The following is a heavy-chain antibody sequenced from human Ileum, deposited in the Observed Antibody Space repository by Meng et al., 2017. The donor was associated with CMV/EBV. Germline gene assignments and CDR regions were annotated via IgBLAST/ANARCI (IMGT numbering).Heavy chain of an antibody. CDR1: GDTFSSYA. Sequence: SVKVSCKASGDTFSSYAISWVRQAPGQGLEWMGGIIPILGIANYAQKFQGRVTITADKSTSTAYMELSSLRSEDTAVYYCATLGGATTVNWISYYYYGMDVWGQGTTVTVSS. CDR2: IIPILGIA. CDR3: ATLGGATTVNWISYYYYGMDV. D-gene: IGHD1-26*01. V-gene: IGHV1-69*10. J-gene: IGHJ6*02.